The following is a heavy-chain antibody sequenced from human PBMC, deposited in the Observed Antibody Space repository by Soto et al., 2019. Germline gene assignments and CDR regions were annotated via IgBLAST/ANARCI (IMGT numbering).Heavy chain of an antibody. CDR2: VIPIFGTA. V-gene: IGHV1-69*01. CDR1: GGTFSSYA. D-gene: IGHD2-2*02. J-gene: IGHJ4*02. Sequence: QVQLVQSGAEVKKPGSSVEVSCKASGGTFSSYAISWVRQAPGQGLEWMGGVIPIFGTAKYEQKFQGRVTITGDESTSTAYMELSSLSSEDKAVYYCARRYCSSTSCYRVSSWYLGPFAYWGQGTLVTVSS. CDR3: ARRYCSSTSCYRVSSWYLGPFAY.